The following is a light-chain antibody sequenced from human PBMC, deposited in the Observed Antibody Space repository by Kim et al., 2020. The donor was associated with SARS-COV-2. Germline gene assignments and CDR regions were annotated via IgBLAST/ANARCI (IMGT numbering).Light chain of an antibody. CDR2: WGP. V-gene: IGKV4-1*01. Sequence: ATINCKSTPSVLYNSNNKNFLAWDQQKPGEPPKPLILWGPTRGSGGPGRFSGSGSGTDFTLTINALRAKNVAVYYCQQNLIIPRTLVAGTK. CDR1: PSVLYNSNNKNF. J-gene: IGKJ4*01. CDR3: QQNLIIPRT.